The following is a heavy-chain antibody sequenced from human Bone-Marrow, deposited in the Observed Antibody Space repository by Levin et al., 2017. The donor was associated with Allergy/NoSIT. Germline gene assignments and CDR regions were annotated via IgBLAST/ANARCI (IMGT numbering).Heavy chain of an antibody. CDR3: ARENSNYVHYFDY. J-gene: IGHJ4*02. V-gene: IGHV4-59*01. D-gene: IGHD4-11*01. CDR1: NGSISNYF. CDR2: IHYSGSI. Sequence: PSETLSLTCTVSNGSISNYFWSWIRQSPGRGLEWIGYIHYSGSINYNPSLKSRVTISVDTSKNQFSLKLRSVTAADTAVYYCARENSNYVHYFDYWGQGTLVTVSS.